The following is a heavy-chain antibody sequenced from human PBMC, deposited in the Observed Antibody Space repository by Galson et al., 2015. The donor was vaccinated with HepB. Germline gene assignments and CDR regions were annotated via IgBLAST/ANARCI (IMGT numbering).Heavy chain of an antibody. CDR1: GFTVSSNY. CDR3: ARDLSLEYYYDDAPSHPDGY. V-gene: IGHV3-66*01. D-gene: IGHD3-22*01. CDR2: IYSGGST. J-gene: IGHJ4*02. Sequence: SLRLSCAASGFTVSSNYMSWVRQAPGKGLEWVSVIYSGGSTYYADSVKGRFTISRDNSKNTLYLQMNSLRAEDTAVYYCARDLSLEYYYDDAPSHPDGYWGQGTLVTVSS.